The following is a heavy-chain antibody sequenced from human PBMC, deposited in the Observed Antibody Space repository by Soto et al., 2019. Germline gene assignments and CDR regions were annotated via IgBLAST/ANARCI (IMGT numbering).Heavy chain of an antibody. D-gene: IGHD3-22*01. CDR2: MNPNSGNT. Sequence: ASVKVSCKASGYTFTSYDVNWVRQATGQGLEWMGWMNPNSGNTGYAQKFQGRVTMTRNTSISTAYMELSSLRSEDTAVYYCARDYYDSSGYLGLLDYWGQGTLVTVSS. J-gene: IGHJ4*02. CDR3: ARDYYDSSGYLGLLDY. V-gene: IGHV1-8*01. CDR1: GYTFTSYD.